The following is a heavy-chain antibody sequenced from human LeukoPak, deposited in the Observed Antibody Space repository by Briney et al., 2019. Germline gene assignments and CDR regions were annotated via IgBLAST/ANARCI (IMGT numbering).Heavy chain of an antibody. Sequence: ASVKVSCKASGYTFTSYDINWVRQATGQGLEWMGWMNPNSGNTGYAQKFQGRVTITRNTSISTAYMELSSLRSDDTAVYYCARGGGIGAARNFDYWGQGTLVTVSS. D-gene: IGHD6-13*01. CDR1: GYTFTSYD. CDR3: ARGGGIGAARNFDY. J-gene: IGHJ4*02. V-gene: IGHV1-8*03. CDR2: MNPNSGNT.